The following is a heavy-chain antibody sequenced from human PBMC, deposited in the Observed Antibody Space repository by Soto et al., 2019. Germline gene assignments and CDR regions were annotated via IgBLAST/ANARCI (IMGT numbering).Heavy chain of an antibody. CDR2: IIPLFGTT. J-gene: IGHJ5*02. Sequence: SXKVSFKTSGGTXTRHASDWVRQAPGQGLEWMGGIIPLFGTTNYAKKFKGIVTISPDESTSTAYMELSSLKSEDPAVYYCARAAIHGSSWYFWFDPWGQGTLVTVSS. V-gene: IGHV1-69*13. D-gene: IGHD6-13*01. CDR1: GGTXTRHA. CDR3: ARAAIHGSSWYFWFDP.